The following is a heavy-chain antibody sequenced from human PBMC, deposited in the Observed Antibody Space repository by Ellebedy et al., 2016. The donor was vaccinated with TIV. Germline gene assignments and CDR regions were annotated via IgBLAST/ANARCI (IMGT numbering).Heavy chain of an antibody. CDR1: GYTFTSYY. CDR3: AREPDYSNPYYYYYYMDV. V-gene: IGHV1-46*01. Sequence: ASVKVSXXASGYTFTSYYMHWVRQAPGQGLEWMGIINPSGGSTSYAQKFQGRVTMTRDTSTSTVYMELSSLRSEDTAVYYCAREPDYSNPYYYYYYMDVWGKGTTVTVSS. CDR2: INPSGGST. D-gene: IGHD4-11*01. J-gene: IGHJ6*03.